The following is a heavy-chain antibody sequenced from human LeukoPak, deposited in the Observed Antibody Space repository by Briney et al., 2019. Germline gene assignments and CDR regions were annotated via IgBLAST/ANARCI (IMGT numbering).Heavy chain of an antibody. D-gene: IGHD6-6*01. J-gene: IGHJ6*03. V-gene: IGHV3-11*01. CDR3: ARLKSSSFYYYYMDV. CDR2: ISSSGSTI. Sequence: GGSLRLSCAASGFTFSDYYMSWIRQAPGKGLEWVSYISSSGSTIYYADSVEGRFTISRDNATSSLYLQMNSLRAEDTAVYYCARLKSSSFYYYYMDVWGKGTTVTVSS. CDR1: GFTFSDYY.